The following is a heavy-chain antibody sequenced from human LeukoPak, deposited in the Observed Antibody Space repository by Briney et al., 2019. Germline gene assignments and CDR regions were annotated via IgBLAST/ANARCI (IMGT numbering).Heavy chain of an antibody. J-gene: IGHJ5*02. Sequence: SCKASGYTFTGYYMHWVRQAPGKGLEWVAVIWYDGSNKYYADSVKGRFTISRDNSKNTLYLQMNSLRAEDTAVYYCARDLDSYGSQGWFDPWGQGTLVTVSS. V-gene: IGHV3-33*01. CDR2: IWYDGSNK. D-gene: IGHD5-18*01. CDR1: GYTFTGYY. CDR3: ARDLDSYGSQGWFDP.